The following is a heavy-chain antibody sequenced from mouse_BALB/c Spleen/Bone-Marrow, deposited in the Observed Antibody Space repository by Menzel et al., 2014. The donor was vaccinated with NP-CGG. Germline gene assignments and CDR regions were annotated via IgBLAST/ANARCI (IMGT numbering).Heavy chain of an antibody. V-gene: IGHV2-4-1*01. J-gene: IGHJ3*01. CDR3: ASEFAY. CDR1: GLSLTSYG. CDR2: IWNIGTT. Sequence: VQVVESGPGLVQSSQSLSITCTVSGLSLTSYGFHWVRLSPGKGLEWLGVIWNIGTTDYNAAFISRLSITKDNSKSQVFFKMNSLKADDTAIYYCASEFAYWGQGTLVTVSA.